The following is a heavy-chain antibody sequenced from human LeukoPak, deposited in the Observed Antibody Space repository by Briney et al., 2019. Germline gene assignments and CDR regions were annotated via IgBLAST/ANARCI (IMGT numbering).Heavy chain of an antibody. J-gene: IGHJ6*03. CDR3: ARGFGELTMDV. Sequence: SVKVSCKASGGTFSSYAISWVRQAPGQGLEWMGGIIPIFGTANYAQKFQGRVTITTDESTSTAHMELTSLRSEDTAVYFCARGFGELTMDVWGKGTTVTVSS. D-gene: IGHD3-10*01. CDR2: IIPIFGTA. V-gene: IGHV1-69*05. CDR1: GGTFSSYA.